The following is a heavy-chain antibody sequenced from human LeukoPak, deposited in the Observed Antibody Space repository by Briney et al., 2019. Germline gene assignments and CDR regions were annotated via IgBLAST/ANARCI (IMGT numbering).Heavy chain of an antibody. CDR2: ISAYNGNT. CDR3: ARRSIGSGYYTFDY. V-gene: IGHV1-18*01. D-gene: IGHD3-22*01. CDR1: GYTFTSYG. Sequence: GASVTVSCKASGYTFTSYGISWVRQAPGQGLEWMGWISAYNGNTNYAQKLQGRVTMTTDTSTSTAYMELRSLSSDDTAVYYCARRSIGSGYYTFDYWGQGTLVTVSS. J-gene: IGHJ4*02.